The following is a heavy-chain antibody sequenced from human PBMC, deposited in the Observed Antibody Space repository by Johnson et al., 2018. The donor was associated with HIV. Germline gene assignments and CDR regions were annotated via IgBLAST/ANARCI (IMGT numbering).Heavy chain of an antibody. J-gene: IGHJ3*01. V-gene: IGHV3-53*01. Sequence: VQLVESGGGVVQPGRSLRLSCAASGFTVSSNYMSWVRQAPGKGLEWVSVIYSGGSTYYADSVKGRFTISRDNSKNTLYLQMSSLRAEDTAVYYCAKGRGYDYDALDFWGQGTMVTVSS. CDR2: IYSGGST. CDR3: AKGRGYDYDALDF. D-gene: IGHD5-12*01. CDR1: GFTVSSNY.